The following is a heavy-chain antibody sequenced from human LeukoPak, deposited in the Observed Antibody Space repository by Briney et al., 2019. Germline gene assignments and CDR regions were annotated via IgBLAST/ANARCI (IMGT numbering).Heavy chain of an antibody. CDR3: ARPQRKSYYYGMDV. J-gene: IGHJ6*02. CDR1: GFTFSSYS. CDR2: ISSSSSYI. V-gene: IGHV3-21*01. Sequence: GGSLRLSCAASGFTFSSYSMNWVRQAPGKGLEWVSSISSSSSYIYYADSVKGRFTISRDNAKNSPYLQMNSLRAEDTAVYYCARPQRKSYYYGMDVWGQGTTVTVSS.